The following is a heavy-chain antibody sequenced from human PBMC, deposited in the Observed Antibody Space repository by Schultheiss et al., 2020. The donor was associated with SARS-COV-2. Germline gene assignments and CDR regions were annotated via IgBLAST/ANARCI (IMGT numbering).Heavy chain of an antibody. CDR1: GGSISSSSYY. J-gene: IGHJ4*02. CDR3: ARQISGYSYGFDY. D-gene: IGHD5-18*01. V-gene: IGHV4-39*01. CDR2: IYYSGST. Sequence: SETLSLTCTVSGGSISSSSYYWGWIRQPPGKGLEWIGSIYYSGSTYYNPSLKSRVTISVDTSKNQFSLKLGSVTAADTAVYYCARQISGYSYGFDYWGQGTLVTVSS.